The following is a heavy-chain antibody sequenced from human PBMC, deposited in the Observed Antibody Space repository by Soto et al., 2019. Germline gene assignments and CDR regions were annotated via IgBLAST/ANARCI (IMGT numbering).Heavy chain of an antibody. CDR3: ARGTPFGR. D-gene: IGHD3-3*01. CDR2: IYHSGST. V-gene: IGHV4-30-2*01. CDR1: GGSISSGGYS. Sequence: SETLSLTCAVSGGSISSGGYSWSWIRQPPGKGLEWIGYIYHSGSTYYNPSLKSRVTISVDRSKNQFSLKLSSVTAADTAVYYCARGTPFGRWGQGTLVTVSP. J-gene: IGHJ4*02.